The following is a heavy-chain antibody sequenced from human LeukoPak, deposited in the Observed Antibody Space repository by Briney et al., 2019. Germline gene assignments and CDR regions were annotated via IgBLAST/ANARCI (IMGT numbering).Heavy chain of an antibody. V-gene: IGHV3-74*01. CDR1: GFTFSSYW. Sequence: GGSLRLSCAASGFTFSSYWMHWVRQAPGKGLEWVSRINVDGRYTSYADSVKGRFTISRDNAKNTLYLQLNSLRAEDTAVDYWATDLTAAKGDWGQGTLVTVSS. D-gene: IGHD6-25*01. CDR2: INVDGRYT. CDR3: ATDLTAAKGD. J-gene: IGHJ4*02.